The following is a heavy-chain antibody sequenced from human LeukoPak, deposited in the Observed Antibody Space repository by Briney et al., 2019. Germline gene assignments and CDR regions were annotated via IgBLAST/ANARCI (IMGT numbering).Heavy chain of an antibody. CDR1: GGTFSSYA. Sequence: ASVKVSCKASGGTFSSYAISWVRQAPGQGLEWMGGIIPIFGTANYAQKFQGRVTITADESTSTAYMELGSLRSEDTAVYYCARDGCSSTSCYNAFDIWGQGTMVTVSS. V-gene: IGHV1-69*13. CDR3: ARDGCSSTSCYNAFDI. J-gene: IGHJ3*02. D-gene: IGHD2-2*02. CDR2: IIPIFGTA.